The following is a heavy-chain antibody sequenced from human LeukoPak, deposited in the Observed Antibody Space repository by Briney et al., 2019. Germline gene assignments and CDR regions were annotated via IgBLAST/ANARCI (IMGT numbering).Heavy chain of an antibody. CDR3: ARGSATVTTLHAFDI. CDR2: IIPIFGTA. J-gene: IGHJ3*02. CDR1: GGTFSSYA. V-gene: IGHV1-69*05. D-gene: IGHD4-17*01. Sequence: SVKVSCKASGGTFSSYAISWVRQAPGQGLEWMGGIIPIFGTANYAQKFQGRVTITTDESTSTAYMELSSLRSEDTAVYFCARGSATVTTLHAFDIWGQGTMVTVSS.